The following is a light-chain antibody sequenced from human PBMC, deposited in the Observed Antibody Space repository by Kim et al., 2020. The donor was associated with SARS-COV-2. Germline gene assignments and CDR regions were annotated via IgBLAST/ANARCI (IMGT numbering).Light chain of an antibody. CDR2: AAS. CDR1: QSVSIY. CDR3: QQSHISPFT. V-gene: IGKV1-39*01. J-gene: IGKJ2*01. Sequence: GDRVTITCRASQSVSIYVNWYQQKPGKVPKLLIYAASTLETGVPSRFAGSGSGTDFTLTISSLQPEDFATFYCQQSHISPFTFGQGTKLEI.